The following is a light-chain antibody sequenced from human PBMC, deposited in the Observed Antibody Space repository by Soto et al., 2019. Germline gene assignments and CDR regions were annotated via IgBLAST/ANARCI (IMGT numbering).Light chain of an antibody. Sequence: AIRMTQSPSSFSAAPGDRVTITCRTSKDISSYLAGYQQKPVKAPKDLIYAASTLQSGVTSRFSGSGSGTDFTLTLSGMHSEDFSTYYCQQYHTYPPLTFGGGTKVEIK. J-gene: IGKJ4*01. V-gene: IGKV1-8*01. CDR3: QQYHTYPPLT. CDR2: AAS. CDR1: KDISSY.